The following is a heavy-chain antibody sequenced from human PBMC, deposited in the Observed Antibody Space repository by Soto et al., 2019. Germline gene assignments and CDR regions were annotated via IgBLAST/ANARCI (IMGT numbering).Heavy chain of an antibody. V-gene: IGHV1-69*01. CDR1: GGTFSSYA. CDR3: AREKRITMVRGVIIGPYYFDY. CDR2: IIPIFGTA. J-gene: IGHJ4*02. D-gene: IGHD3-10*01. Sequence: QVQLVQSGAEVKKPGSSVKVSCKASGGTFSSYAISWVRQAPGQGLEWMGGIIPIFGTANYAQKFQGRVTITADESTNTAYMELSSLRSEDTAVYYCAREKRITMVRGVIIGPYYFDYWGQGTLVTVSS.